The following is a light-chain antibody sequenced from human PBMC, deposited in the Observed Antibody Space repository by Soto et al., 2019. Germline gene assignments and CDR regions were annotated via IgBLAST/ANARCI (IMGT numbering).Light chain of an antibody. Sequence: DVVMTQSPLSLSVTLGQPATISCRSSQGLVYSDGNTFLNWFHQRPGQSPRRLIYQVSNRDSGVRDRFSGSGSGTDYTLTISRVEAEDVGIYYCVQGTHWPWTFGQGTKVEIK. V-gene: IGKV2-30*01. J-gene: IGKJ1*01. CDR2: QVS. CDR1: QGLVYSDGNTF. CDR3: VQGTHWPWT.